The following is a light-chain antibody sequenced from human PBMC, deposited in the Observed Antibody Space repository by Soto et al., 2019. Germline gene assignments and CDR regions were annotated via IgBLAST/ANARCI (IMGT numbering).Light chain of an antibody. Sequence: EIVLTQSPATLSLSPGERATLSCRASQSVFSYLAWYQQKPGQAPRLLIYDASDRATGIPVRFTGSGSGTDFTLTISSLEPEDSAVYYCQHRSNWPGTFDQGTKVEIK. CDR2: DAS. CDR1: QSVFSY. V-gene: IGKV3-11*01. J-gene: IGKJ1*01. CDR3: QHRSNWPGT.